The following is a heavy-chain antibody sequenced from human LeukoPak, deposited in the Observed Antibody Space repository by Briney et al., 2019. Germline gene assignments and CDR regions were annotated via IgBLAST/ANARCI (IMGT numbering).Heavy chain of an antibody. J-gene: IGHJ5*02. CDR3: ARQGYSSTWYWGHNWFDP. CDR2: IYPGDSDT. CDR1: GYSFTNHW. V-gene: IGHV5-51*01. Sequence: GESLKISCKGSGYSFTNHWIGWVRQMPRKGLEWMGIIYPGDSDTRYSPSFQGQVIISVDKSINTAYLQWSSLKASDTAMYYCARQGYSSTWYWGHNWFDPWGQGTLVTVSS. D-gene: IGHD6-13*01.